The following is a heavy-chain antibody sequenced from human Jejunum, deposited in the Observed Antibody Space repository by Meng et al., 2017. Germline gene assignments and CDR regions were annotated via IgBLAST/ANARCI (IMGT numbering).Heavy chain of an antibody. Sequence: GSLRLSCTVSGYSLTSGYYWGWIRQPPGKGLEWIGSIYHTGSPNYNPSFRSRATIPVDTSKNQFSLKLSSVTAADTAVYYCARDGYSYGLYYFDYWGQGTLVTVSS. CDR3: ARDGYSYGLYYFDY. CDR1: GYSLTSGYY. V-gene: IGHV4-38-2*02. CDR2: IYHTGSP. J-gene: IGHJ4*02. D-gene: IGHD5-18*01.